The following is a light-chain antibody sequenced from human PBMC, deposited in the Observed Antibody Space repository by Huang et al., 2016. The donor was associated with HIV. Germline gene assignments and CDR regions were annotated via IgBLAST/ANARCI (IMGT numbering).Light chain of an antibody. J-gene: IGKJ1*01. CDR2: GAS. Sequence: EIVMTQSPATLSVSPGERATLSCRASQSGSSNLAWYQQKPGQAPRLLIYGASTRATGTPVRCSGSGSGTEFTLTISSLQSEDFAVYHCQQYDHWPTFGQGTKVEIK. CDR1: QSGSSN. V-gene: IGKV3-15*01. CDR3: QQYDHWPT.